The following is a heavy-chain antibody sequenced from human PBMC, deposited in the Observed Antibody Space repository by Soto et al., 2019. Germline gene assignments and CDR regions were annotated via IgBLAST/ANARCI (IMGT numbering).Heavy chain of an antibody. J-gene: IGHJ4*02. D-gene: IGHD3-3*01. Sequence: SETLSLTCTVSGGSISSGGYYWSWIRQHPGKGLEWIGYIYYSGSTYYNPSLKSRVTISVDTSKNQFSLKLSSVTAADTAVYYCARADGPKRITIFGVVSTPTHWGQGTLVTVSS. CDR1: GGSISSGGYY. V-gene: IGHV4-31*03. CDR3: ARADGPKRITIFGVVSTPTH. CDR2: IYYSGST.